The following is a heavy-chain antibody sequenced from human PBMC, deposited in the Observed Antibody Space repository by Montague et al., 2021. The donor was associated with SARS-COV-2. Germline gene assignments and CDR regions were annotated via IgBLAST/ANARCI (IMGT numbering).Heavy chain of an antibody. D-gene: IGHD6-6*01. CDR3: ARDLNEYSSSGGFDY. CDR1: GGSISSSSYY. J-gene: IGHJ4*02. Sequence: SETLSLTCTVSGGSISSSSYYWGWICQPPVKGLEWIGSIYYSGSTYYNPSLKSRVAISVDTSKNQFSLKLSSVTAAETAVYYCARDLNEYSSSGGFDYWGQGTLVTVSS. CDR2: IYYSGST. V-gene: IGHV4-39*07.